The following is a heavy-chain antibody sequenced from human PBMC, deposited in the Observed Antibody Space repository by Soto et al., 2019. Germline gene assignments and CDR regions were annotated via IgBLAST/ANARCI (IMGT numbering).Heavy chain of an antibody. J-gene: IGHJ6*02. Sequence: SETLSLTCTVSGGSISSYYWSWIRQPPGKGLEWIGYIYYSGSTNYNPSLKSRVTISVDTSKNQFSLKLSSVTAADTAVYYCARDGVWGWNNYYYYGMDVWGQGTTVTVSS. V-gene: IGHV4-59*01. CDR1: GGSISSYY. CDR3: ARDGVWGWNNYYYYGMDV. CDR2: IYYSGST. D-gene: IGHD1-1*01.